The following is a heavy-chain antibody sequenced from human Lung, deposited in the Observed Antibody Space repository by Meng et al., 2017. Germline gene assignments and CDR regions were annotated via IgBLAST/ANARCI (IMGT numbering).Heavy chain of an antibody. Sequence: QVLLPELRAGLLKPSETLSRTGVVSGGSFSDYYWSWIRQPPGKGLEWIGEINHSGSTNYNPSLESRATISVDTSQNNLSLKLSSVTAADSAVYYCARGPTTMAHDFDYWGQGTLVTVSS. J-gene: IGHJ4*02. CDR1: GGSFSDYY. V-gene: IGHV4-34*01. CDR3: ARGPTTMAHDFDY. D-gene: IGHD4-11*01. CDR2: INHSGST.